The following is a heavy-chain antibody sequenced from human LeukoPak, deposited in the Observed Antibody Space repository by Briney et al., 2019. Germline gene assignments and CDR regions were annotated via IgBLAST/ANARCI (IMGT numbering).Heavy chain of an antibody. CDR2: INQDGSGK. Sequence: GGSVRLSCAASGFTFSSYAMSWVRQAPGKGLEWVANINQDGSGKSYVDPVKGRFTISRDNAKNSLYLQMNGLRADDTAVYYCARTQLNWSRAPWGQGTLVTVSS. CDR3: ARTQLNWSRAP. CDR1: GFTFSSYA. V-gene: IGHV3-7*01. D-gene: IGHD2-8*02. J-gene: IGHJ5*02.